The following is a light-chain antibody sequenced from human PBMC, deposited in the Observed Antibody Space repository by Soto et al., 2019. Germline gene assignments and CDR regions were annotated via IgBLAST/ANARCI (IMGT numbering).Light chain of an antibody. Sequence: DIVMTQSPLSLAVTPGEPASISCRSSQRLMLSDGYNRLDWYLQKPGQSPQLLIYLVSHRAPGVPDRFSGSGSGTDFTLTITRVEAEDVGIYYCVPRQGFGPGTRLEL. CDR2: LVS. CDR1: QRLMLSDGYNR. J-gene: IGKJ5*01. V-gene: IGKV2-28*01. CDR3: VPRQG.